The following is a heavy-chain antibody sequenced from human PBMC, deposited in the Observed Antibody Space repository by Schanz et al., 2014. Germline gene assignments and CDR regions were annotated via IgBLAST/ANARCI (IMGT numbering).Heavy chain of an antibody. CDR2: ISYDGNEK. V-gene: IGHV3-30*18. CDR1: GFALSDYG. D-gene: IGHD3-22*01. J-gene: IGHJ4*02. Sequence: QVQLVESGGGVVQPGKSLRLSCAASGFALSDYGMHWVRQAPGKGLEWVAFISYDGNEKHYPDSVKGRFTISRDNSRNTLFLQMESLRTEDTAVYHCAKSYDTSGYSGFDYWGQGTLVTVSS. CDR3: AKSYDTSGYSGFDY.